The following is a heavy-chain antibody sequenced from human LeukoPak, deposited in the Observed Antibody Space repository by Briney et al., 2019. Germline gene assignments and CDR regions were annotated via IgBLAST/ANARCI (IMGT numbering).Heavy chain of an antibody. CDR3: ARVLCSGGTCLDAFDI. V-gene: IGHV3-48*02. CDR1: GFTFSSYS. D-gene: IGHD2-15*01. Sequence: GGSLRLSCAASGFTFSSYSMNWVRQAPGKGLEWVSYISSSSSTIYYADSVKGRFTISRDNAKNSLYLQMNSLRDEDTAVYYCARVLCSGGTCLDAFDIWGQGTMVTVSS. CDR2: ISSSSSTI. J-gene: IGHJ3*02.